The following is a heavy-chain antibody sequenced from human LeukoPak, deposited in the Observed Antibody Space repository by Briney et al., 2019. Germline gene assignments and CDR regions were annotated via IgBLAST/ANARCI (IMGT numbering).Heavy chain of an antibody. D-gene: IGHD4-17*01. Sequence: PGGSLRLSCAASGFTFSSYEMNWVRQAPGKGLEWVSYISSSGSTIYYADSVKGRFTISRDNAKNSLYLQMNSLRAEDTAVYYCARDYGGDYDYYYYGMDVWGQGTTVTVSS. CDR1: GFTFSSYE. V-gene: IGHV3-48*03. J-gene: IGHJ6*02. CDR3: ARDYGGDYDYYYYGMDV. CDR2: ISSSGSTI.